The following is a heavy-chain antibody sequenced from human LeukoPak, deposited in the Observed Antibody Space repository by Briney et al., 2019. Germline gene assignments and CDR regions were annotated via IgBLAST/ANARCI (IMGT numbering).Heavy chain of an antibody. CDR1: GGSTSSSSYY. J-gene: IGHJ6*03. D-gene: IGHD6-19*01. Sequence: PSETLSLTCTVSGGSTSSSSYYWGWIRQPPGKGLEWIGSIYYSGSTYYNPSLKSRVTISVDTSKNQFSLKLSSVTAADTAVYYCARSSSGWPHYPRPYYYYYMDVWGKGTTVTVSS. CDR2: IYYSGST. CDR3: ARSSSGWPHYPRPYYYYYMDV. V-gene: IGHV4-39*07.